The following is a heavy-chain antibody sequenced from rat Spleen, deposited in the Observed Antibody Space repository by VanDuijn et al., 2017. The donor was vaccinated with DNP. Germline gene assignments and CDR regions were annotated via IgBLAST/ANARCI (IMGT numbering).Heavy chain of an antibody. Sequence: QVQLKESGPGLVQPSQTLSLTCTVSGFSLTNYGVSWVRQPPGKGLEWIGAIWSGGSTDYNSAIKSRLSISRNTSKSHVFLKMNSLQTEDTAIYFCTRDDIGTTRFDYWGQGVMVTVSS. J-gene: IGHJ2*01. CDR3: TRDDIGTTRFDY. V-gene: IGHV2-15*01. D-gene: IGHD1-5*01. CDR2: IWSGGST. CDR1: GFSLTNYG.